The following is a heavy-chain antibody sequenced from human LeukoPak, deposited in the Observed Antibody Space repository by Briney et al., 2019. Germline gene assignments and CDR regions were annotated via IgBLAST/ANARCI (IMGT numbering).Heavy chain of an antibody. V-gene: IGHV3-7*03. CDR3: AREARSWTDYFAY. CDR1: GFTFSSYW. CDR2: IKQDGSEK. Sequence: GGSLRLSCAASGFTFSSYWMSWVRQAPGKGLEWVANIKQDGSEKYYVDSVKGRFTISRDNAKNSLYLQMNSLRAEDTAVYYCAREARSWTDYFAYWGQGTLVTVSS. J-gene: IGHJ4*02. D-gene: IGHD6-13*01.